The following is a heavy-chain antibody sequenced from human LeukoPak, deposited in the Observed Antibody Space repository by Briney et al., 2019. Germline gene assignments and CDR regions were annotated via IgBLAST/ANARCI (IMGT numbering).Heavy chain of an antibody. J-gene: IGHJ4*02. Sequence: SVKVSCKASGGTFSSYAISWVRQAPGQGLEWMGRIIPIFGTANYAQKFQGRVTITTDESTSTAYMELSSLRSEDTAVYYCARSRSRDCSSTSCYSYGLDYWGQGTLVTVSS. D-gene: IGHD2-2*01. CDR3: ARSRSRDCSSTSCYSYGLDY. V-gene: IGHV1-69*05. CDR1: GGTFSSYA. CDR2: IIPIFGTA.